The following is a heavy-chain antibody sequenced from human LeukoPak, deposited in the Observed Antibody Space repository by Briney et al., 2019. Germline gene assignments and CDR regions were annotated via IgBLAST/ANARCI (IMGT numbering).Heavy chain of an antibody. J-gene: IGHJ3*01. Sequence: GGSLRLSCAGSGFIFSDYWIHWVRHAPGKGLMWISRINSDGTSTSYADPVKGRFTISRDNAKNTVFLQMDTLGAEDTALYYCARMMAGYSSRLHAFDVWGQRTMVTVSS. V-gene: IGHV3-74*01. CDR2: INSDGTST. CDR3: ARMMAGYSSRLHAFDV. D-gene: IGHD6-19*01. CDR1: GFIFSDYW.